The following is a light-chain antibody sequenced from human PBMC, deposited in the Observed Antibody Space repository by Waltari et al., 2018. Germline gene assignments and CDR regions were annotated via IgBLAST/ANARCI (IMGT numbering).Light chain of an antibody. V-gene: IGKV3-20*01. CDR1: QSIGRY. Sequence: EIVSTQSPGTLSLSPGERATVSCRDRQSIGRYLVWYQQKQCQAPRLLSEAASSRATGIPDRFSGSGSWTDFSFTISRLEPEDFAVYYCQNHERLPATFGQGTKVEIK. CDR3: QNHERLPAT. CDR2: AAS. J-gene: IGKJ1*01.